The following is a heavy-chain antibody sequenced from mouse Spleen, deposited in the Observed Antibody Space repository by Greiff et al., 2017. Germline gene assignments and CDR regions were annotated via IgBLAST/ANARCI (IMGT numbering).Heavy chain of an antibody. CDR2: IWSGGST. D-gene: IGHD1-1*01. CDR3: ARTYYYGSSSFAY. CDR1: GFSLTSYG. V-gene: IGHV2-2*01. J-gene: IGHJ3*01. Sequence: QVQLQQSGPGLVQPSQSLSITCPVSGFSLTSYGVHWVRQSPGKGLEWLGVIWSGGSTDYNAAFISRLSISKDNSKSQVFFKMNSLQADDTAIYYCARTYYYGSSSFAYWGQGTLVTVSA.